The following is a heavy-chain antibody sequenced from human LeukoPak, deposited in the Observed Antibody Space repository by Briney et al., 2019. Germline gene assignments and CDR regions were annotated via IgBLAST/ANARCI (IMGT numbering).Heavy chain of an antibody. CDR2: ISYDGSNK. V-gene: IGHV3-30*03. D-gene: IGHD4-17*01. J-gene: IGHJ4*02. CDR3: ARQNGDPFDY. Sequence: GRSLRLSCAASGFTFSSYGMHWVRQAPGKGLEWVAVISYDGSNKYYADSVKGRFTISRDNSKNTLYLQMNSLRAEDTAVYYCARQNGDPFDYWGQGTLVTVSS. CDR1: GFTFSSYG.